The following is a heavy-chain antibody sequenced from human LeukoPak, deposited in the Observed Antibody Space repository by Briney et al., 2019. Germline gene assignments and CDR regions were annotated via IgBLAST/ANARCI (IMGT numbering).Heavy chain of an antibody. J-gene: IGHJ4*02. CDR1: GGTFSSYA. CDR2: IIPIFGTA. CDR3: ARGDYYDSSGSGDY. V-gene: IGHV1-69*05. Sequence: GSSVKVSCKASGGTFSSYAISWLRQAPAQGLEWMGGIIPIFGTANYAQKFQGRVTITTDESTSTAYMELSSLRSEDTAVYYCARGDYYDSSGSGDYWGQGTLVTVSS. D-gene: IGHD3-22*01.